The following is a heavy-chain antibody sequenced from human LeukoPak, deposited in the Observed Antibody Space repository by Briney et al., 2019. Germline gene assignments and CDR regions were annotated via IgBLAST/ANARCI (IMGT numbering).Heavy chain of an antibody. J-gene: IGHJ6*02. CDR3: ARVPNREGYCSGGSCYSVYYYYYGMDV. D-gene: IGHD2-15*01. CDR1: GGTFISYA. CDR2: IIPIFGTA. Sequence: ASVKVSCKASGGTFISYAISWVRQAPGQGLEWMGGIIPIFGTANYAQKFQGRVTITADESTSTAYMELSSLRSEDTAVYYCARVPNREGYCSGGSCYSVYYYYYGMDVWGQGTTVTVSS. V-gene: IGHV1-69*13.